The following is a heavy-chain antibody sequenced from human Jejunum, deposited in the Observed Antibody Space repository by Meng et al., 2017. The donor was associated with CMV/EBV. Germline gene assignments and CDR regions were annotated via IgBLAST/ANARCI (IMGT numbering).Heavy chain of an antibody. Sequence: QGQLVQSGAEVKTPGASVKVSCKAAGYTFTNYYMHWVRQAPGQGLEWMGIINTSVGYTSHAQKFQGRVTMTRDTSTSTVHMEVSSLRSADTAVYYCARASRVLGGFDYWGQGTLVTVSS. CDR2: INTSVGYT. D-gene: IGHD3-16*01. CDR3: ARASRVLGGFDY. J-gene: IGHJ4*02. CDR1: GYTFTNYY. V-gene: IGHV1-46*01.